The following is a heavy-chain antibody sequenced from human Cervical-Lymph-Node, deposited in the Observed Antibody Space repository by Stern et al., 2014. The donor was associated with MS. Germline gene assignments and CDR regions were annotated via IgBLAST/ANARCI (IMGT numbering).Heavy chain of an antibody. CDR2: VYHTGSA. D-gene: IGHD2-2*01. CDR1: GDSISNDNW. Sequence: QLQLQESGPGLVRPSGTLSLTCAVSGDSISNDNWWSWVRQPPGKGLEWIGEVYHTGSANYDPSLKSRVTISFDKSKNQFSLRLTSMTAADTAVYYCARDQGFQLMNSWGQGTLVIVSS. V-gene: IGHV4-4*02. J-gene: IGHJ4*02. CDR3: ARDQGFQLMNS.